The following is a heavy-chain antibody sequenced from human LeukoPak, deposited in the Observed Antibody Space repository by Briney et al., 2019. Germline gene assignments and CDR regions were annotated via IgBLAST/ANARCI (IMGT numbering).Heavy chain of an antibody. J-gene: IGHJ4*02. CDR3: ARPNSSLYIGGLYYFDS. V-gene: IGHV4-39*01. CDR2: IYSSGST. Sequence: PSETLSLTCTVSGGSISSSSYYWGWIRQPPGKGLEWIGSIYSSGSTYYNPSLKSRVAISVDTSKNQFSLKLSSVTAADTAVYFCARPNSSLYIGGLYYFDSWGQGTLVTVSS. CDR1: GGSISSSSYY. D-gene: IGHD3/OR15-3a*01.